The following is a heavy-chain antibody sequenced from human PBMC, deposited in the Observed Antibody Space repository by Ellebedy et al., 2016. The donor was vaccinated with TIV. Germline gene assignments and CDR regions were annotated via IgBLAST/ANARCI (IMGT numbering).Heavy chain of an antibody. D-gene: IGHD2-2*01. CDR1: GGSFSGYY. CDR3: ARGRAMTYGMDV. CDR2: INHSGST. Sequence: GSLRLXXAVYGGSFSGYYWSWIRQPPGKGLEWIGEINHSGSTNYNPSLKSRVTISVDTSKNQFSLKLSSVTAADTAVYYCARGRAMTYGMDVWGQGTTVTVSS. J-gene: IGHJ6*02. V-gene: IGHV4-34*01.